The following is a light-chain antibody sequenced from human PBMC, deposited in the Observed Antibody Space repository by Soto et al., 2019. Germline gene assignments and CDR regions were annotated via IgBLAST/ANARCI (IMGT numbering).Light chain of an antibody. CDR3: QSYDDWPFS. Sequence: EIVMTQSPAALSVSPGERVTLSCRASESLSTYLAWYQHKPGQAPRLLIYGASTKATGIPARFSGSGSATDFTLPISSLQSEDFAVYYCQSYDDWPFSFGQGTKVEIK. CDR2: GAS. CDR1: ESLSTY. J-gene: IGKJ2*01. V-gene: IGKV3-15*01.